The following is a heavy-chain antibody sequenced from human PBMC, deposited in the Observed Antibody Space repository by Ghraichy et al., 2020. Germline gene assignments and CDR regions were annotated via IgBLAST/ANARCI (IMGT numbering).Heavy chain of an antibody. V-gene: IGHV3-30*18. D-gene: IGHD4-17*01. J-gene: IGHJ3*02. CDR2: ISYDGSNK. CDR1: GFTFSSYG. CDR3: AKDRGGHDYGDSYGRFDI. Sequence: GGSLRLSCAASGFTFSSYGMHWVRQAPGKGLEWVAVISYDGSNKYYADSVKGRFTISRDNSKNTLYLQMNSLRAEDTAVYYCAKDRGGHDYGDSYGRFDIWGQGTMVTVSS.